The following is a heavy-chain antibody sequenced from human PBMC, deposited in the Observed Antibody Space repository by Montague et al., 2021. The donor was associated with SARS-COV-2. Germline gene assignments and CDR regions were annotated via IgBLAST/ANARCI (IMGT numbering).Heavy chain of an antibody. V-gene: IGHV3-23*01. Sequence: SLRLSCAASGFTFSSYAMSWVRQAPGKGLEWVSAISGSGGSTYYADSVKGRFTISRDNSKNTLYLQMNSLRVEDTAVYYCAKRNCSGGSCYSGFDHWGQGTLVTVSS. CDR1: GFTFSSYA. D-gene: IGHD2-15*01. CDR3: AKRNCSGGSCYSGFDH. J-gene: IGHJ5*02. CDR2: ISGSGGST.